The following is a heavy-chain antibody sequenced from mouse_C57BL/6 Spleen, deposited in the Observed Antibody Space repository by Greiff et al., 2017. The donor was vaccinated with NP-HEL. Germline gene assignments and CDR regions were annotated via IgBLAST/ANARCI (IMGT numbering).Heavy chain of an antibody. Sequence: VQLQQPGAELVKPGASVKLSCKASGYTFTSYWMHWVKQRPGRGLEWIGRIDPNSGGTKYNEKFQSKAILTVDKPSSTAYMQLSSLTSEDSAVYYCARKGNYDGYYDYYAMDYWGQGTSVTVSS. V-gene: IGHV1-72*01. CDR2: IDPNSGGT. CDR1: GYTFTSYW. D-gene: IGHD2-3*01. CDR3: ARKGNYDGYYDYYAMDY. J-gene: IGHJ4*01.